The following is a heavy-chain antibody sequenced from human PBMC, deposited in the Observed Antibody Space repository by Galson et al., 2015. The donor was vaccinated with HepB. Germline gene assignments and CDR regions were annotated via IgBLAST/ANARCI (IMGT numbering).Heavy chain of an antibody. CDR2: INPNSGGT. Sequence: SVKVSCKASGYSFTTYGISWVRQAPGQGLEWMGWINPNSGGTNYAQKFQGRVTMTRDTSISTAYMELSRLRSDDTAVYYCARGAISYYGXFDYWGQGTLVXVSS. D-gene: IGHD3-10*01. CDR3: ARGAISYYGXFDY. J-gene: IGHJ4*02. CDR1: GYSFTTYG. V-gene: IGHV1-2*02.